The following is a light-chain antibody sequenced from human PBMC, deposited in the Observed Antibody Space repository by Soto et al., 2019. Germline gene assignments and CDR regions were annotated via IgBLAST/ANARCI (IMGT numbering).Light chain of an antibody. Sequence: DVEMTQSPSTLPTSIGDRVTINCRASQNVSNWLAWYQQKPGKAPKLLIYKASRLESGVPSRFSASGSGTAFTLTINSLQSEDFATYFCQQYSKESTFGQGTKLEIK. CDR2: KAS. CDR1: QNVSNW. CDR3: QQYSKEST. J-gene: IGKJ2*01. V-gene: IGKV1-5*03.